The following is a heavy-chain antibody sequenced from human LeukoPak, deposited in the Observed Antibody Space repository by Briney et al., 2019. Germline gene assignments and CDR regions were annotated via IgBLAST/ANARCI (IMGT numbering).Heavy chain of an antibody. V-gene: IGHV4-34*01. CDR1: GGSFSGYY. J-gene: IGHJ4*02. Sequence: SETLSLTCAVYGGSFSGYYWSWIRQPPGKGLEWIGEINHSGSTNYNPSLKSRVTISVDTSKNQFSLKLSFVTAADTAVYYCARVRFLEWLFLNYFDYWGQGTLVTVSS. D-gene: IGHD3-3*01. CDR2: INHSGST. CDR3: ARVRFLEWLFLNYFDY.